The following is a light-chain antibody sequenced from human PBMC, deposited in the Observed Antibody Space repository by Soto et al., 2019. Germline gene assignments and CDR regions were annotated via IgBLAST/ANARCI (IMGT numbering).Light chain of an antibody. CDR1: QSVSSSY. V-gene: IGKV3D-20*02. J-gene: IGKJ1*01. CDR3: QQRSNWAWT. Sequence: EIVLTQSPGTLSLSPGERATLSCRASQSVSSSYLAWYQQKPGQAPRLLIYGASSRATGIPDRFSGSGSGTDFTLTISRLEPEDFAVDYCQQRSNWAWTFGQGTKVDIK. CDR2: GAS.